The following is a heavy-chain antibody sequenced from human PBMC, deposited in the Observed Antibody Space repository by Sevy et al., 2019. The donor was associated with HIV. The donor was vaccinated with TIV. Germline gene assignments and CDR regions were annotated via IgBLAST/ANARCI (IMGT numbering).Heavy chain of an antibody. CDR1: GFAFSTHA. V-gene: IGHV3-30*18. D-gene: IGHD3-16*01. Sequence: GGSLRLSCAASGFAFSTHAMHWVRQAPGKGLEWVAIISYDGSYRYYADSVRGRFSMSRDNSKNTMYLQVSGLLIEDTAVYYCAKNRPPGGSLFSRHGMDVWGRGTTVTVSS. J-gene: IGHJ6*02. CDR3: AKNRPPGGSLFSRHGMDV. CDR2: ISYDGSYR.